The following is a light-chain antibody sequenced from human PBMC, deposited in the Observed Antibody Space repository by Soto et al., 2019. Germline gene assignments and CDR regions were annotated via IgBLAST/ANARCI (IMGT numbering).Light chain of an antibody. J-gene: IGKJ1*01. CDR2: DAS. V-gene: IGKV3-11*01. CDR3: HQRSNWPVT. Sequence: EIVLPQSPATLSLSPGERATLSCRASQSVSSYLAWYQQKPGQAPRLLIYDASNSATGIPARFSGSGSGTDFTLTISSLEPEDFAVYYCHQRSNWPVTFGQGTKVEIK. CDR1: QSVSSY.